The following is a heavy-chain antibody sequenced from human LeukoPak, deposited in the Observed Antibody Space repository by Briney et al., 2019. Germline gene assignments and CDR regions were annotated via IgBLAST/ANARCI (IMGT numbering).Heavy chain of an antibody. J-gene: IGHJ3*02. CDR1: GGSISSGNYY. Sequence: PSETLSLTCSVSGGSISSGNYYWTWIRQPPGKGLERIGYIYYSGSTYYNPSLKSRVIISVDTSKNQFSLKLSSVTAADTAVYYCALTSEGLVRGLGWEAFDIWGQGTMVTVSS. D-gene: IGHD3-10*01. V-gene: IGHV4-30-4*08. CDR2: IYYSGST. CDR3: ALTSEGLVRGLGWEAFDI.